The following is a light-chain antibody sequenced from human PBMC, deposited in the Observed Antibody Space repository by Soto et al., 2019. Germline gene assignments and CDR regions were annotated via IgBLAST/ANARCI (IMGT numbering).Light chain of an antibody. CDR3: AAWDGSLNNVL. CDR2: GDN. J-gene: IGLJ2*01. CDR1: GSSIGTNT. V-gene: IGLV1-44*01. Sequence: QSVLTQPPLASGTPGQRVTISCSGSGSSIGTNTVNWYRQLPGTAPKLLIYGDNQRPSGVPDRFPGSKSGTSASLAISGLQSEDEADYYCAAWDGSLNNVLFGGGTQLTVL.